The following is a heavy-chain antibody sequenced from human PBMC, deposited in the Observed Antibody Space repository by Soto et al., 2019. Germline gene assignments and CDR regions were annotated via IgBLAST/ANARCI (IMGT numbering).Heavy chain of an antibody. D-gene: IGHD5-12*01. CDR3: ARDWRDGYNDY. Sequence: GGSLRLSCAASGFTFSSYWMSWVRQAPGKGLEWVANIKQDGSEKYYVDSVKGRFTISRDNAKNSLYLQMNSLRAEDTVVYYCARDWRDGYNDYWGQGTLVTVSS. J-gene: IGHJ4*02. V-gene: IGHV3-7*01. CDR2: IKQDGSEK. CDR1: GFTFSSYW.